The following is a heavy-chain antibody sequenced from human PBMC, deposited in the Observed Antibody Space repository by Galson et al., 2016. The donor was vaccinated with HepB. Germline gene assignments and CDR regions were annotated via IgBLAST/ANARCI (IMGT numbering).Heavy chain of an antibody. J-gene: IGHJ4*02. Sequence: SLRLSCAASGFTFSDYYMSWIRQAPGKGLEWISYISSIGGSIPCADSVEGRFTISRDNAKNSLYLQMYSLRAEDTAVYYCARSVGRGPAAHFDFWGQGTLVTVSS. CDR3: ARSVGRGPAAHFDF. CDR1: GFTFSDYY. V-gene: IGHV3-11*01. CDR2: ISSIGGSI. D-gene: IGHD2-2*01.